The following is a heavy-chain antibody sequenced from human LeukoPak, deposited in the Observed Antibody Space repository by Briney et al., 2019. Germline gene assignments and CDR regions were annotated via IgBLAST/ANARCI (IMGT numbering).Heavy chain of an antibody. CDR3: ASAPNYDASGYCLDY. D-gene: IGHD3-22*01. V-gene: IGHV3-21*01. CDR2: ITSSSSYI. CDR1: GFTFSSYS. Sequence: PGGSLRLSCAASGFTFSSYSMSWVRQAPGKGLEWVSSITSSSSYIYYADSVKGRFTISRDNAKNSLYLQMNSLRAEDTAVYYCASAPNYDASGYCLDYWGQGTRVTVSS. J-gene: IGHJ4*02.